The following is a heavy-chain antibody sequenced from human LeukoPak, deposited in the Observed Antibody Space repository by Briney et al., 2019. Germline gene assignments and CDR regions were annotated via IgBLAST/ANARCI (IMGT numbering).Heavy chain of an antibody. V-gene: IGHV1-2*02. CDR3: VREIDVVVPAPDY. Sequence: ASVKVSCKASGYTFSDYYMHWVRQAPGQGLEWMGWINPNSGVTNYAQKFQGRVTVTRDTSISTAYMEVSRLRSDDTALYYCVREIDVVVPAPDYWGQGTLVTVSS. CDR1: GYTFSDYY. CDR2: INPNSGVT. J-gene: IGHJ4*02. D-gene: IGHD2-2*01.